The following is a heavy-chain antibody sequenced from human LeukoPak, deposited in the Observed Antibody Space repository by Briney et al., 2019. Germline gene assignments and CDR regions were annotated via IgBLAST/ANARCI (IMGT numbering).Heavy chain of an antibody. CDR1: GGSITGYY. CDR2: IYYSGNT. J-gene: IGHJ4*02. Sequence: SETLSLTCTVSGGSITGYYWSWIRQPPGKGLECIGYIYYSGNTNYNTSLKSRVTISGDTSKNQFSLKLSSVTAADTAVYYCARHSTVGTRLYYFDYWGQGTLVTVSS. V-gene: IGHV4-59*01. D-gene: IGHD1-1*01. CDR3: ARHSTVGTRLYYFDY.